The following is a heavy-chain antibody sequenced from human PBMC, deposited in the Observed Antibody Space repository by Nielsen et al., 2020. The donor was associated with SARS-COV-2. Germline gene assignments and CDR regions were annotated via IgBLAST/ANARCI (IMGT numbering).Heavy chain of an antibody. CDR2: ISSSSSYI. CDR3: ARGYGSGSYYNSHQYYGMDV. V-gene: IGHV3-21*01. J-gene: IGHJ6*02. Sequence: VRQAPGKGLEWVSSISSSSSYIYYADSVKGRFTISRDNAKNSLYLQMDSLRPEDTGVYYCARGYGSGSYYNSHQYYGMDVWGQGTTVTVSS. D-gene: IGHD3-10*01.